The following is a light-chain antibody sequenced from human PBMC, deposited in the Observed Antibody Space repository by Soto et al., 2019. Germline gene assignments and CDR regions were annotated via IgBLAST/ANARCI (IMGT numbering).Light chain of an antibody. CDR3: QQYGSSPQT. V-gene: IGKV3-20*01. J-gene: IGKJ3*01. CDR2: GAS. CDR1: QSVSDSY. Sequence: TRSLGTGSLYPRQRATLSCRVSQSVSDSYLAWYQRNAGQAPRLLIYGASSRATGIPDRFSGSGSGTDFTLTISRLEPEDFAVYYCQQYGSSPQTFGAGTKVDI.